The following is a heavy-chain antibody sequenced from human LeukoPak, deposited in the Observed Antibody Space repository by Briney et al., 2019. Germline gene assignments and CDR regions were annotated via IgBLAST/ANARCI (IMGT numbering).Heavy chain of an antibody. J-gene: IGHJ4*02. D-gene: IGHD2-15*01. CDR3: ARDRWELLRSVDY. V-gene: IGHV3-21*01. CDR2: IGSTGAYI. Sequence: GGSLRLSCAASGFTFSSYSMTSVREAPGKGLEWLTSIGSTGAYIFYADSVKGRFTISRDNAKNSLYLQMNSVRAEDTAVYYCARDRWELLRSVDYWGQGTLVTVSS. CDR1: GFTFSSYS.